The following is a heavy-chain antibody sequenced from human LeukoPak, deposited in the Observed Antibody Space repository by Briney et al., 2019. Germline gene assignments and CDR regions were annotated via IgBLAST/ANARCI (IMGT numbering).Heavy chain of an antibody. CDR3: AAVMATLNGNDAFDI. D-gene: IGHD5-24*01. V-gene: IGHV3-21*01. CDR2: ISSSSSYI. J-gene: IGHJ3*02. CDR1: GFTFSSYS. Sequence: PGGSLRLSCAASGFTFSSYSMNWVRQAPGKGLEWVSSISSSSSYIYYADSVKGRFTISRDNAKNSLYLQMNSLRAEDTAVYYCAAVMATLNGNDAFDIWGQGTMVTVSS.